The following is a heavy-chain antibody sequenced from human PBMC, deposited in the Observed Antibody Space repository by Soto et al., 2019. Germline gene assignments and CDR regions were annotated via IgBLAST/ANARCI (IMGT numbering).Heavy chain of an antibody. CDR1: GFTFSGYA. D-gene: IGHD3-3*01. CDR2: ISGSGGST. J-gene: IGHJ6*02. Sequence: GGSLRLSXAASGFTFSGYAMSWVRQAPGKGLEWVSVISGSGGSTYYADSVRGRFTISRDNSKNTLYLQVNSLRAEDTAVYYCAKGGGDFWTGYVHRFYYFGMDVWGQGTTVTVSS. CDR3: AKGGGDFWTGYVHRFYYFGMDV. V-gene: IGHV3-23*01.